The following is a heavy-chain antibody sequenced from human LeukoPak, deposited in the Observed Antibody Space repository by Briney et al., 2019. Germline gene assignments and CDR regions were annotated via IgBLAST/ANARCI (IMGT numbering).Heavy chain of an antibody. Sequence: KTSETLSLTCTVSGGSISSYYWSWIRQPPGKGLEWIGYIYYSGSTNYNPSLKSRVTISVDTSKNQFSLKLSSVTAADTAVYYCARHPGTDTAPLNWFDPWGQGTLVTVSS. CDR2: IYYSGST. CDR3: ARHPGTDTAPLNWFDP. D-gene: IGHD5-18*01. V-gene: IGHV4-59*01. J-gene: IGHJ5*02. CDR1: GGSISSYY.